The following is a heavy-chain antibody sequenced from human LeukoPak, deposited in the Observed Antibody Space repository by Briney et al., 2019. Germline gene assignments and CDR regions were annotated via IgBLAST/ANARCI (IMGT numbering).Heavy chain of an antibody. J-gene: IGHJ1*01. V-gene: IGHV3-23*01. CDR3: AQQVGYCSSGSCYFTY. D-gene: IGHD2-15*01. CDR1: GFTFSTYW. CDR2: ISNTGGST. Sequence: GGSLRLSCSASGFTFSTYWMSWVRQAPGKGLEWVSAISNTGGSTYYADSVKGRFTISRDKSKNTLSLQMNSLRAEDTAVYYCAQQVGYCSSGSCYFTYWGQGTLVTVSS.